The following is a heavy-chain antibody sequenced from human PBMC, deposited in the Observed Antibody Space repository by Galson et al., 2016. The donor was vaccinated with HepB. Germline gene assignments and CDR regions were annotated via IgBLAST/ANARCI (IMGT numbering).Heavy chain of an antibody. CDR3: AKAYYYDSDGFYYDI. V-gene: IGHV3-30*18. CDR2: ISDDGSIK. J-gene: IGHJ3*02. Sequence: SLRLSCAASGFTCSSYGMHWVRQAPGKGLEWVAVISDDGSIKYYADSVKGRFTISRDNSKNTVFLQMNSLRAEDTALYYCAKAYYYDSDGFYYDIWGQGTLVTVSS. D-gene: IGHD3-22*01. CDR1: GFTCSSYG.